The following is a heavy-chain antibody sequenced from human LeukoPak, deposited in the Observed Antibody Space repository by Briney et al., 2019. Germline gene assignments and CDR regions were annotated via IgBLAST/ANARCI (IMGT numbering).Heavy chain of an antibody. CDR2: ISGGGGNT. D-gene: IGHD3-22*01. CDR1: GFTFSSYA. V-gene: IGHV3-23*01. CDR3: AKTYYYDSSNYPPMDY. Sequence: PGGSLRLSCAASGFTFSSYATSWVRQAPGEGLEWVSAISGGGGNTYYADSVKGRFTISRDNSKNTLYLQMNSLRAEYTAVYYCAKTYYYDSSNYPPMDYWGQGTLVTVSS. J-gene: IGHJ4*02.